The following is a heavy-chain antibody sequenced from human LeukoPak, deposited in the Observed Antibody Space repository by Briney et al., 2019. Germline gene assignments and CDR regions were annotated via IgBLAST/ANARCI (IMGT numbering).Heavy chain of an antibody. CDR1: GFTFSSYA. D-gene: IGHD2-15*01. J-gene: IGHJ4*02. CDR3: ARDAGVAATVYYFDY. CDR2: ISYDGSNK. V-gene: IGHV3-30*04. Sequence: GRSLRFSCAASGFTFSSYAMHWVRQAPGKGLEWVAVISYDGSNKYYADSVKGRFTISRDNSKNTLYLQMNSLRAEDTAVYYCARDAGVAATVYYFDYWGQGTLVTVSS.